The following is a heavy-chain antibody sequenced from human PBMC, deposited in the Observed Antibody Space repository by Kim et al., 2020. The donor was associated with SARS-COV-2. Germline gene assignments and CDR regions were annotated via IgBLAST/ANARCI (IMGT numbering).Heavy chain of an antibody. CDR3: ARFTAMVLYDAFVI. D-gene: IGHD5-18*01. J-gene: IGHJ3*02. CDR1: GGFISSSSYY. V-gene: IGHV4-39*07. Sequence: SETLSLTCTVSGGFISSSSYYWGWIRQPPGKGLEWIGSIYYSGSTYYNPSLKSRVTIFVDTSKNQFSLKLSSVTAADTAVYYCARFTAMVLYDAFVIWGQGTMVAVSS. CDR2: IYYSGST.